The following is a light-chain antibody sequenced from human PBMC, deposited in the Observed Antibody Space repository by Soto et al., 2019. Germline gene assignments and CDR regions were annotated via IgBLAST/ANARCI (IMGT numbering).Light chain of an antibody. V-gene: IGKV3-20*01. Sequence: EILLTQAPATLSLSPGERATLSCRASQSVSIYLAWYQQKPGQAPRLLIYGASNRATGIPDRFSGSGSGTDSTLTISRLEPEDFAVYYCQQYGSSGTFGQGTKVDIK. CDR1: QSVSIY. CDR2: GAS. J-gene: IGKJ1*01. CDR3: QQYGSSGT.